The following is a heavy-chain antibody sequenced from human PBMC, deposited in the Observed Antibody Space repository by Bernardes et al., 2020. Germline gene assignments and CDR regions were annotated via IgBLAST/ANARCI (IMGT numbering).Heavy chain of an antibody. J-gene: IGHJ3*02. D-gene: IGHD3-3*01. CDR1: GFTFSSSS. V-gene: IGHV3-21*01. CDR3: ARATFWSGYYLDAFDI. CDR2: LSSSSSYI. Sequence: GGSLRLSCAASGFTFSSSSLNWVRQAPGTGLAWVSSLSSSSSYIYYADSVKGRFTISRDNAKNSLYLQMNSLRAEDTAVYYCARATFWSGYYLDAFDIWGQGTMVTVSA.